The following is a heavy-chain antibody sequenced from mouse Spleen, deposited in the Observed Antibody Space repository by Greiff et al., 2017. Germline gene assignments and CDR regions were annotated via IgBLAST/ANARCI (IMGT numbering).Heavy chain of an antibody. J-gene: IGHJ1*01. CDR2: ISNGGGST. V-gene: IGHV5-12*01. CDR3: ARDQRYYDGSYPDWYFDV. Sequence: EVQRVESGGGLVKPGGSLKLSCAASGFTFSSYAMYWVRQTPEKRLEWVAYISNGGGSTYYPDTVKGRFTISRDNAKNTLYLQMSRLKSEDTAMYYCARDQRYYDGSYPDWYFDVWGAGTTVTVSS. CDR1: GFTFSSYA. D-gene: IGHD1-1*01.